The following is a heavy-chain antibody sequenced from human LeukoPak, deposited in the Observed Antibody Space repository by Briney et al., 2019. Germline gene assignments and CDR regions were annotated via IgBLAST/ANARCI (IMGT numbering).Heavy chain of an antibody. J-gene: IGHJ4*02. Sequence: GGSLRLSCAASGFTFSSYWMSWVRQAPGKGLEWVANIKQDGSQKYYVDSVKGRFTISRDNAKNSLYLQMNSLRAEDTAVYYCARGSISRYSYGLSDYWGQGTLVTVSS. CDR1: GFTFSSYW. CDR3: ARGSISRYSYGLSDY. D-gene: IGHD5-18*01. CDR2: IKQDGSQK. V-gene: IGHV3-7*04.